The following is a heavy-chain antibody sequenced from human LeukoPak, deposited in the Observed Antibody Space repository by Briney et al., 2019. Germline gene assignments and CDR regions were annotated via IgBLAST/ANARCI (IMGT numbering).Heavy chain of an antibody. Sequence: GGSLRLSCAISGLTFNNYAMSWVRQAPGKGLEWVSGISGRGASKYYADSVKGRFTISRDNAKNSLYLQMNSLRTEDTALYYCAKGDWGFPFDYWGQGTLVTVSS. CDR2: ISGRGASK. V-gene: IGHV3-23*01. CDR1: GLTFNNYA. D-gene: IGHD7-27*01. CDR3: AKGDWGFPFDY. J-gene: IGHJ4*02.